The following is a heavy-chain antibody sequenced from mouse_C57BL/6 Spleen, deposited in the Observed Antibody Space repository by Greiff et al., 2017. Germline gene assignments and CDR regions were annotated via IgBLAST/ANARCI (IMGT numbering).Heavy chain of an antibody. CDR1: GFTFSSYA. Sequence: EVKLLESGGGLVKPGGSLKLSCAASGFTFSSYAMSWVRQTPEKRLEWVATISDGGSYTYYPDNVKGRFTISRDNAKNNLYLQISHLKSEDPAMYYCASDGGDYDHFDYWGKGTTLTVSS. CDR2: ISDGGSYT. CDR3: ASDGGDYDHFDY. V-gene: IGHV5-4*03. J-gene: IGHJ2*01. D-gene: IGHD2-13*01.